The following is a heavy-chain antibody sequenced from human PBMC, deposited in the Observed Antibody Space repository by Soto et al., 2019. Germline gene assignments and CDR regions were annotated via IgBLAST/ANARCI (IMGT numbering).Heavy chain of an antibody. Sequence: SGPTLVNPTQTLTLTCTFSGFSLSTSGMCVSWIRQPPGKALEWLARIDWDDDKYYSTSLKTRLTISKDTSKNQVVLTMTNMDPVDTATYYCARIIAVAGTRYFDYWGQGTLVTVSS. D-gene: IGHD6-19*01. CDR2: IDWDDDK. CDR1: GFSLSTSGMC. CDR3: ARIIAVAGTRYFDY. V-gene: IGHV2-70*11. J-gene: IGHJ4*02.